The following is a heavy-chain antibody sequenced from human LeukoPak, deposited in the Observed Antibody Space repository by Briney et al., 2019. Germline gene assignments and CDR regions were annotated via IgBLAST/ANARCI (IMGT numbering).Heavy chain of an antibody. Sequence: KPGGSLRLSCEVSGFTFSQYNMNWVRQAPGKGLEWVSSITSSSSHINNANSVQGRFTISRDNAKNSLFLQMNSLRAEDTAVYYCARGLGRSFDVWGQRTMVTVSS. D-gene: IGHD1-26*01. V-gene: IGHV3-21*01. CDR1: GFTFSQYN. CDR3: ARGLGRSFDV. J-gene: IGHJ3*01. CDR2: ITSSSSHI.